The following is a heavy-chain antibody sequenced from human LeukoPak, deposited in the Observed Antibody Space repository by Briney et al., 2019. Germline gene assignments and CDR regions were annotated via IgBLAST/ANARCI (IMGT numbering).Heavy chain of an antibody. V-gene: IGHV3-30-3*01. Sequence: GGSLRLSCAASGFTFSSYAMHWVRQAPGKGLEWVAVISYDGSNKYYADSVKGRFTISRDNSKNTLYLQMNSLRAEDTAVYYCARGDYYDSSGYGDYWGQGTLVTVSS. D-gene: IGHD3-22*01. CDR3: ARGDYYDSSGYGDY. CDR2: ISYDGSNK. J-gene: IGHJ4*02. CDR1: GFTFSSYA.